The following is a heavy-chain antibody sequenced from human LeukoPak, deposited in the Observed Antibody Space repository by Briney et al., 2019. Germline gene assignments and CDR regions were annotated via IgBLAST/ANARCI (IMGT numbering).Heavy chain of an antibody. D-gene: IGHD3-22*01. CDR1: GFTFSNYA. CDR3: AKSLGYYYDSSSDAFDI. V-gene: IGHV3-23*01. CDR2: ISGSGGGT. Sequence: GGSLRLSCAASGFTFSNYAMSWVRQPPGKGLEWVSGISGSGGGTYYADSVKGRFTISRDNSKNTLYLQMNSLRAEDTAVYYCAKSLGYYYDSSSDAFDIWGQGTMVTVSS. J-gene: IGHJ3*02.